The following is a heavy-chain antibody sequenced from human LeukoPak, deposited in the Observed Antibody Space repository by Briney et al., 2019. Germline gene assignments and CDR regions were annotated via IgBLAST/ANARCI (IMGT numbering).Heavy chain of an antibody. V-gene: IGHV1-18*01. Sequence: GASVKVSCKASGYTFTSYGISWVRQAPGQGLEWMGWISAYNGNTNYAQKLQGRVTMTTDTSTSTAYMELRSLRSDDTAVYYCARIRTKAAAGTGAFDIWGQGTMVTVSS. CDR2: ISAYNGNT. J-gene: IGHJ3*02. D-gene: IGHD6-13*01. CDR3: ARIRTKAAAGTGAFDI. CDR1: GYTFTSYG.